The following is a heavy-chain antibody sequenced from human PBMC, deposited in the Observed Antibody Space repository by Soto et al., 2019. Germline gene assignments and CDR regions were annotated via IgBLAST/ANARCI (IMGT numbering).Heavy chain of an antibody. CDR2: MYYDGSS. Sequence: QMQLQESGPGLVKPSQTLSLTCTVSGGSMTSGGYYWTWIRQHPGKGLEWIGYMYYDGSSYYNPPLHSRVIISVNASKDHFSPKLTPMTAAGPPLYSLATKITGTGGYASAVRRPGTTGTAAS. J-gene: IGHJ6*02. D-gene: IGHD5-12*01. CDR3: ATKITGTGGYASAV. V-gene: IGHV4-31*03. CDR1: GGSMTSGGYY.